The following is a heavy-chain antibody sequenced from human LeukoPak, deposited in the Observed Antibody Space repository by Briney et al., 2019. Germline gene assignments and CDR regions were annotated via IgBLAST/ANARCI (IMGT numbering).Heavy chain of an antibody. CDR1: GFTFSSYW. J-gene: IGHJ5*02. CDR3: ARVDSDDFWSGYYIGNWFDP. D-gene: IGHD3-3*01. CDR2: IKQDGSEK. Sequence: GGSLRLSCAASGFTFSSYWMSWVRQAPGKGLEWVANIKQDGSEKYYVDSAKGRFTISRDNAKNSLYLQMNSLRAEDTAVYYCARVDSDDFWSGYYIGNWFDPWGQGTLVTVSS. V-gene: IGHV3-7*01.